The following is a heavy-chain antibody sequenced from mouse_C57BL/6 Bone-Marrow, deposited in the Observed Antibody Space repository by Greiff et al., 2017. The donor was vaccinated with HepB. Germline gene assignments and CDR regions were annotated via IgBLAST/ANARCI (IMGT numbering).Heavy chain of an antibody. Sequence: EVKVVESGGGLVKPGGSLKLSCAASGFTFSSYAMSWVRQTPEKRLEWVATISDGGSNTYYPDNVKGRFTISRDNPKNNPYLQMSHLKSEDTAMYYCARDRLLRSFKYWGQGTTLTVSS. CDR3: ARDRLLRSFKY. CDR2: ISDGGSNT. CDR1: GFTFSSYA. D-gene: IGHD1-1*01. V-gene: IGHV5-4*01. J-gene: IGHJ2*01.